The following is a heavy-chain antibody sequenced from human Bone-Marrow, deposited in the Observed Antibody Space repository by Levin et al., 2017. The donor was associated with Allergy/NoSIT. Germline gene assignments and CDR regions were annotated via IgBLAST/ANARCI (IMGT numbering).Heavy chain of an antibody. Sequence: SETLSLTCTVSSVSGGSISGYYWTWIRQPPGKGLEWIGYIYYSGNTHYNASLKSRLSMSIDTSKNEFSLNLRFVTAADTAIYYCTRGEYQLLGDAFDIWGQGKMVTVSA. V-gene: IGHV4-59*01. D-gene: IGHD2-2*01. CDR1: GGSISGYY. CDR3: TRGEYQLLGDAFDI. CDR2: IYYSGNT. J-gene: IGHJ3*02.